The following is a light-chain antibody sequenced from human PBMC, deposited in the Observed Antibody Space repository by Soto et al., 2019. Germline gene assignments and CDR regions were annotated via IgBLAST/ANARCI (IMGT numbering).Light chain of an antibody. V-gene: IGLV2-8*01. CDR3: PSYADTRNFGVV. Sequence: QSALTQPPSASGSPGQSITISCTGTSSDVGGYNYVSWYQQHPGKAPKLMIYEVNKRPSGVPDRFSGSKSDNTASLTVSGLQAEDEADYYCPSYADTRNFGVVFGGGTKLTVL. CDR2: EVN. CDR1: SSDVGGYNY. J-gene: IGLJ2*01.